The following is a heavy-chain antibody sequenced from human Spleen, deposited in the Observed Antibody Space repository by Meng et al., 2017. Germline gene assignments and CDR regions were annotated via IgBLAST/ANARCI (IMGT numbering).Heavy chain of an antibody. CDR3: ARGEGYCSGGRCYRWFDP. CDR1: DYTFTGYG. J-gene: IGHJ5*02. Sequence: QVQLVQCGAEVKKPGASVQVSCKSSDYTFTGYGVSWVRQAPGQGLEWMGGIIPILGIANYAQKFQGRVTITRDTSASTAYMELSSLRSEDTAVYYCARGEGYCSGGRCYRWFDPWGQGTLVTVSS. CDR2: IIPILGIA. V-gene: IGHV1-69*10. D-gene: IGHD2-15*01.